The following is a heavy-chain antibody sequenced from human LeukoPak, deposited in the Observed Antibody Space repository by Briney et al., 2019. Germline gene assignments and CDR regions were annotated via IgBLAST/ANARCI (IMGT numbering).Heavy chain of an antibody. CDR1: GXTFSSYW. CDR3: ARDGQQLVSN. V-gene: IGHV3-7*05. D-gene: IGHD6-13*01. CDR2: IKQDGSEK. J-gene: IGHJ4*02. Sequence: QTGGSLRLSCAASGXTFSSYWMSWVRQAPGKGLEWVANIKQDGSEKYYVDSVKGRFTISRDNAKNSLYLQMNSLRAEDTAVYYCARDGQQLVSNWGQGTLVTVSS.